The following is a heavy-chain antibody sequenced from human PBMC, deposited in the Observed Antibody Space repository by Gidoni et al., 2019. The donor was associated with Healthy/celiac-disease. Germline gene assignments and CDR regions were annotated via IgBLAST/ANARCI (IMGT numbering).Heavy chain of an antibody. CDR2: IYYSGST. CDR3: ASHQSGNWFDP. J-gene: IGHJ5*02. Sequence: QLQLQESGPGLVKPSETLSLTCTVSGGSISSSSYYWGWIRQPPGKGLEWIGSIYYSGSTYYNPSLKSRVTISVDTSKNQFSLKLSSVTAADTAVYYCASHQSGNWFDPWGQGTLVTVSS. CDR1: GGSISSSSYY. V-gene: IGHV4-39*01.